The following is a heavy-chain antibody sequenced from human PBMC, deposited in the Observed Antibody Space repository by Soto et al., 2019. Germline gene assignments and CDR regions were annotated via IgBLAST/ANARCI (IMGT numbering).Heavy chain of an antibody. V-gene: IGHV4-4*07. Sequence: SETLSLTCTVAGGSISGFYWSWVRQPAGKGLEWIGRIYSSGTTKYNPSLRNRVTMSVDTSTDQYSLNLASMTAADTAVYFCARGPFCGDDCYFDVWGQGTQGTVSS. CDR2: IYSSGTT. D-gene: IGHD2-21*02. J-gene: IGHJ4*02. CDR3: ARGPFCGDDCYFDV. CDR1: GGSISGFY.